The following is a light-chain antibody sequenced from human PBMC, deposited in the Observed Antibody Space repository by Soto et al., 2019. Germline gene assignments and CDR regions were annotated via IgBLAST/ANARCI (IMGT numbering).Light chain of an antibody. J-gene: IGKJ3*01. CDR3: TQSYTTLFT. V-gene: IGKV1-39*01. CDR1: QSISNY. Sequence: DIQMTPSPSSLSASVGDRVTITCRASQSISNYLNWYQQKPGKAPKLLIYAAYSLQSGVPTRFSGSGDGIALAINRSGLRPEDLAPYPCTQSYTTLFTFGPGTNVDI. CDR2: AAY.